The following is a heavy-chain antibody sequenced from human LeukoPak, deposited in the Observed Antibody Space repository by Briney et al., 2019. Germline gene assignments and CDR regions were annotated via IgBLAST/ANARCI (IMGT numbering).Heavy chain of an antibody. J-gene: IGHJ4*02. V-gene: IGHV3-30*18. CDR3: AKGTKRIRLGELSSPPFDY. CDR1: GFTFSSYG. D-gene: IGHD3-16*02. Sequence: GGSLRLSCAASGFTFSSYGMHWVRQAPGKGLEWVAVISYDGSNKYYADSVKGRFTISRDNSKNTLYLQMNSLRAEDTAVYYCAKGTKRIRLGELSSPPFDYWGQGTLVTVSS. CDR2: ISYDGSNK.